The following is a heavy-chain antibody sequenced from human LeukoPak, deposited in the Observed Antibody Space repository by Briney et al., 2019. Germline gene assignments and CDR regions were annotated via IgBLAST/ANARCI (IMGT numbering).Heavy chain of an antibody. CDR3: ARVSPKRXYYGMDV. J-gene: IGHJ6*02. Sequence: GGSLRLSCAASGFTFSSYDMHWVRQATGKGLEWVSAIGTAGDTYYPGSVKGRFTISRENAKNSLYLQMNSLRAGDTAVYYCARVSPKRXYYGMDVWGQGTTVTVSS. CDR1: GFTFSSYD. CDR2: IGTAGDT. D-gene: IGHD6-25*01. V-gene: IGHV3-13*01.